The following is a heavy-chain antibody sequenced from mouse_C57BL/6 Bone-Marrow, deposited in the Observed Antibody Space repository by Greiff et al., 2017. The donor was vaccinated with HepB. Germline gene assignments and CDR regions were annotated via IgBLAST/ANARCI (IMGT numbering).Heavy chain of an antibody. Sequence: DVHLVESGGDLVKPGGSLKLSCAASGFTFSSYGMSWVRQTPDKRLEWVATISSGGSYTYYPDSVKGRFTISRDNAKNTLYLQMSSLKSEDTAMYYCERHNWDGAYWGQGTLVTVSA. J-gene: IGHJ3*01. CDR3: ERHNWDGAY. CDR2: ISSGGSYT. D-gene: IGHD4-1*01. V-gene: IGHV5-6*01. CDR1: GFTFSSYG.